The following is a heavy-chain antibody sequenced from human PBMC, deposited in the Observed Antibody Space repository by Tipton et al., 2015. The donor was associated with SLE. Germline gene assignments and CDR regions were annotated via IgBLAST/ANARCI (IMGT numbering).Heavy chain of an antibody. CDR2: VFFSGAT. Sequence: TLSLTCSVSGASINSNNFFWGWIRQSPGQELEWIGSVFFSGATYYSPSLKSRVTISLDASKNHFSLKMTFVTAADTAVYYCARETVTGAITLWGQGTLVTVSS. CDR3: ARETVTGAITL. D-gene: IGHD1-20*01. CDR1: GASINSNNFF. J-gene: IGHJ4*02. V-gene: IGHV4-39*07.